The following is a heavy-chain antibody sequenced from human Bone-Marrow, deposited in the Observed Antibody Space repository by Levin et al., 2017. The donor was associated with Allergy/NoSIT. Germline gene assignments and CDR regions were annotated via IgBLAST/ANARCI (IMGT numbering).Heavy chain of an antibody. CDR2: IYHTGTS. CDR3: ARVRDYFRWFDP. D-gene: IGHD3-10*02. V-gene: IGHV4-30-2*06. Sequence: PSETLSLTCVVSGDSIATGGYSWSWVRQSPGKGLEWIGYIYHTGTSHYNPSLKSRVAMSVDKSKNQFSLQLTSVTAADSAMYYCARVRDYFRWFDPWGQGTLVTVSS. CDR1: GDSIATGGYS. J-gene: IGHJ5*02.